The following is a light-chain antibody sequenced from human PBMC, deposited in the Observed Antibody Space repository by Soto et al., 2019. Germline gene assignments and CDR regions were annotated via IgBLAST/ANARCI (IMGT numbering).Light chain of an antibody. CDR1: SPNIGNNY. Sequence: QSVLKQPPSVSAAPGPKVTISCSGSSPNIGNNYVSWYQQLPGTAPKLLIYDNNKRPSGIPDRFSGSKSGTSATLGITGLQTGDEADYYCGTWDSSLSAVVFGGGTKLTVL. J-gene: IGLJ2*01. V-gene: IGLV1-51*01. CDR3: GTWDSSLSAVV. CDR2: DNN.